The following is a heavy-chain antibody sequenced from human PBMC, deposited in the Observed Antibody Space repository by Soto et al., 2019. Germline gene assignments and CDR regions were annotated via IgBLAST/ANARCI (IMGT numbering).Heavy chain of an antibody. V-gene: IGHV4-31*03. CDR3: ASLISSSFPYFDF. CDR1: GGSISSGGYY. J-gene: IGHJ4*02. CDR2: IYYSGST. D-gene: IGHD6-6*01. Sequence: SETLSLTCTVSGGSISSGGYYWSWIRQHPGKGLEWIGYIYYSGSTYYNPSLKSRVTISVDTSKNQFSLKLSSVTAADTAVYYCASLISSSFPYFDFWGQGTMVTVSS.